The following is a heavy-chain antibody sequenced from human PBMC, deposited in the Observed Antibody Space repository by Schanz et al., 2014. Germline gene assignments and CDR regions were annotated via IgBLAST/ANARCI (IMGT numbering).Heavy chain of an antibody. Sequence: EVQLVESGGVVAQPGGSLRLSCAASGFSFDDNTMHWVRQAPGKGLEWVSLIDRDGGHTYYADSVKGRFTISRDNSKNSLYLQMSSLRAEDTAVYYCARDRVQYSSGWYSDSWGQGTLVTVSS. V-gene: IGHV3-43*01. D-gene: IGHD6-19*01. CDR3: ARDRVQYSSGWYSDS. CDR2: IDRDGGHT. J-gene: IGHJ4*02. CDR1: GFSFDDNT.